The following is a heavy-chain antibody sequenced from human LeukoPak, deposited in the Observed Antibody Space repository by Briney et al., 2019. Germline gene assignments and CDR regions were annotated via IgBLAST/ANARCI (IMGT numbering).Heavy chain of an antibody. CDR3: ARSGDY. CDR2: INTDGSNT. V-gene: IGHV3-74*01. J-gene: IGHJ4*02. Sequence: GGSLRLSCAASGFTFSSYWMHWVRQAPGKGLVWVSRINTDGSNTNYAYSVKGRFTISRDNAKSTVLLQMNSLRAEDTAVYYCARSGDYWGQGTLVTVSS. CDR1: GFTFSSYW.